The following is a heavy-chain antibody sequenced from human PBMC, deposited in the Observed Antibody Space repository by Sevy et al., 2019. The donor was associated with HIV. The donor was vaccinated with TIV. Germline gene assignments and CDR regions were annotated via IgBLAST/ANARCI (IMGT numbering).Heavy chain of an antibody. J-gene: IGHJ4*02. CDR2: IIPIFGTA. V-gene: IGHV1-69*13. CDR1: GDTFSSYA. D-gene: IGHD3-22*01. CDR3: ARKRGGYYYDSSGYYSX. Sequence: ASVKVSCKASGDTFSSYAISWVRQAPGQGLEWMGGIIPIFGTANYAQKFQGRVTITADESTSTAYMELSSLRSGDTAVYYCARKRGGYYYDSSGYYSXWGQGTLVTVSS.